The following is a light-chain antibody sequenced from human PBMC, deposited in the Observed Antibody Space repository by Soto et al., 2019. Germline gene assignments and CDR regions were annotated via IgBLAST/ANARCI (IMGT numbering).Light chain of an antibody. Sequence: EIVLTQSPATLSLSPGERATLSYRASQNVSSNLAGYQQKPGQAPRLLIYDASNRATGIPARFSGSGSGTDFTLTISSLEPEDFAVYYCQQRNNWPTFGPGTKVDIK. J-gene: IGKJ3*01. V-gene: IGKV3-11*01. CDR1: QNVSSN. CDR2: DAS. CDR3: QQRNNWPT.